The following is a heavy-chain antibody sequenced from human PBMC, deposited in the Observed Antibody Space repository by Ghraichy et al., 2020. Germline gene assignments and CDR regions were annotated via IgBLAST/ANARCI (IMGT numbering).Heavy chain of an antibody. D-gene: IGHD3-16*02. V-gene: IGHV4-39*01. Sequence: SETLSLTCTVSGGSISRSSYYWGWIRQPPGKGLEWIGSIYDSGSTYYNPSLKSRVTMSVDTSKNQFSLKLSSVTAADTAVYYCARPLGNDFVWGSDRYWGQGILVTVSS. CDR3: ARPLGNDFVWGSDRY. CDR1: GGSISRSSYY. J-gene: IGHJ4*02. CDR2: IYDSGST.